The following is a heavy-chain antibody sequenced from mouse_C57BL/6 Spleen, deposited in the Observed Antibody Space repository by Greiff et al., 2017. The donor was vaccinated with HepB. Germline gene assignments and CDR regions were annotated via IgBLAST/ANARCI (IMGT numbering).Heavy chain of an antibody. CDR3: ARDKRDYDGTRAMDY. CDR1: GFTFSSYA. Sequence: DVMLVESGGGLVKPGGSLKLSCAASGFTFSSYAMSWVRQTPGKRLEWVATISDGGSYTYYPDNVKGRFTISRDNDKNNLYLQMSHLKSEDTAMYYCARDKRDYDGTRAMDYWGQGTSVTVSS. V-gene: IGHV5-4*01. CDR2: ISDGGSYT. J-gene: IGHJ4*01. D-gene: IGHD2-4*01.